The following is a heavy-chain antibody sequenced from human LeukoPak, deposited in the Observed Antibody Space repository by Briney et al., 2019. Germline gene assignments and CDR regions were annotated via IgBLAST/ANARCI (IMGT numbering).Heavy chain of an antibody. Sequence: GGSLRLSCAASGFTFSSYSMNLVRQAPGKGLEWVSSISSGSSYISYADSVKGRFTLSRDNANDSLYLQMDSLRAEDTAVFYCARARGSGWDAFDIWGQGTMVTVSS. CDR3: ARARGSGWDAFDI. CDR1: GFTFSSYS. D-gene: IGHD6-19*01. J-gene: IGHJ3*02. CDR2: ISSGSSYI. V-gene: IGHV3-21*01.